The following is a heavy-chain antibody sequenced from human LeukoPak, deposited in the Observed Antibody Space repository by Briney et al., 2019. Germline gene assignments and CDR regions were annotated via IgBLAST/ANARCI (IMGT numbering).Heavy chain of an antibody. V-gene: IGHV3-23*01. D-gene: IGHD5-24*01. Sequence: GGSLRLSCAASGFTFSNYAMSWVRQGPGKRLEWVSGISDGGVSTYHADSVMGRFTVSRDNSKNPLFLQMNSLRAEDTAVYYCAKKMGTIRGFDYWGQGTLVTVSS. J-gene: IGHJ4*02. CDR1: GFTFSNYA. CDR2: ISDGGVST. CDR3: AKKMGTIRGFDY.